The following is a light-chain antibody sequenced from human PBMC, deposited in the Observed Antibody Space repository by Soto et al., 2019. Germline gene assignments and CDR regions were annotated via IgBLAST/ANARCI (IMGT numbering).Light chain of an antibody. CDR3: SSYAGSNNFV. V-gene: IGLV2-8*01. CDR1: SSDVGGYNS. Sequence: QSALTQPPSASGSPGQSVTIFCTGTSSDVGGYNSVSWYQQHPGKAPKLMIYEVSKRPSGVPDRFSGSKSGNTASLTVSGLQAEDEADYYCSSYAGSNNFVFGTGTKVTVL. CDR2: EVS. J-gene: IGLJ1*01.